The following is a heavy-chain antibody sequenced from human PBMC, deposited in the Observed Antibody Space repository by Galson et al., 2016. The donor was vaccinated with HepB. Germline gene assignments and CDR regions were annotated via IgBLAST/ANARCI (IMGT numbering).Heavy chain of an antibody. V-gene: IGHV3-73*01. CDR1: GFTFSGSA. Sequence: SLRLSCAASGFTFSGSAMHWVRQASGKGLEWVGRIRSKAKSYATSSAASVKGRFTISRDDSKNTAYLQMNSLKIEDTAVYDCTRHTGGIAAAGTDYWGQGTLVSVSS. CDR2: IRSKAKSYAT. D-gene: IGHD6-13*01. CDR3: TRHTGGIAAAGTDY. J-gene: IGHJ4*02.